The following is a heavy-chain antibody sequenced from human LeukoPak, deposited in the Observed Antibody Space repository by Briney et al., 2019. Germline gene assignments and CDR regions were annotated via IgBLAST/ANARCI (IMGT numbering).Heavy chain of an antibody. CDR1: GGTFSSYA. V-gene: IGHV1-69*06. D-gene: IGHD2-2*01. J-gene: IGHJ6*03. CDR2: IIPIFGTA. CDR3: ARGPAAIFYYYYMDV. Sequence: ASVKVSCKASGGTFSSYAISWVRQAPGQGLEWMGGIIPIFGTANYAQKFQGRVTITADKSTSTAYMELSSLRSEDTAVYYCARGPAAIFYYYYMDVWGKGTTVTVSS.